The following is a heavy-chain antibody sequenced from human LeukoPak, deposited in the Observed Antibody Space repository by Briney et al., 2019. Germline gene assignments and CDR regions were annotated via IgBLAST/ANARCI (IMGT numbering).Heavy chain of an antibody. Sequence: PGASLRLSCAASGFTFSSYAMSWVRQAPGQGLEWVSGISGSGGNTYYADSVKGRFSISRDNSKNTLYLQMNSLRAEDTAVYYCAKDTTVTTHWYFDLWGRGTLVTVSS. D-gene: IGHD4-17*01. CDR2: ISGSGGNT. CDR3: AKDTTVTTHWYFDL. V-gene: IGHV3-23*01. CDR1: GFTFSSYA. J-gene: IGHJ2*01.